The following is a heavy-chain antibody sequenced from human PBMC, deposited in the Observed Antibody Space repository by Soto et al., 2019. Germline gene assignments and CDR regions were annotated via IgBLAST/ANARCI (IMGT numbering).Heavy chain of an antibody. J-gene: IGHJ5*02. CDR2: IIPIFGTA. D-gene: IGHD4-17*01. CDR3: ARDLYGANYMGFDP. CDR1: GGTFSSYA. V-gene: IGHV1-69*13. Sequence: SVKVSCKASGGTFSSYAISWVRQAPGQGLEWMGGIIPIFGTANYAQKFQGRVTITADESTSTAYMELSSLRSEDTAVYYCARDLYGANYMGFDPWGQGTLVTVSS.